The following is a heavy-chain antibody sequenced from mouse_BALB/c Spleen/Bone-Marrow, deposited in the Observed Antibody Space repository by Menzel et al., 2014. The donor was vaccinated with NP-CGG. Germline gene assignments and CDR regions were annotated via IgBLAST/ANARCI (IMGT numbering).Heavy chain of an antibody. J-gene: IGHJ4*01. CDR1: GDSITSGY. Sequence: ESGPSLVKPSQPLSLPCSVTGDSITSGYWNWIRKFPANKLEYMGYINFSGSTYYNPSLKSRISITRDTSKNQYYLQLNSVTTEDTATYYCASGGPTMITYYAMDYWGQGTSVTVSS. CDR3: ASGGPTMITYYAMDY. V-gene: IGHV3-8*02. D-gene: IGHD2-4*01. CDR2: INFSGST.